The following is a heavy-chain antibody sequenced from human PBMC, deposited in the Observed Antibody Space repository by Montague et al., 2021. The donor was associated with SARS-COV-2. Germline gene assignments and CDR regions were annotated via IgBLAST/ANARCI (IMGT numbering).Heavy chain of an antibody. V-gene: IGHV6-1*01. Sequence: CAISGDSVCSNTAAWNWIRQSPSGGLEWLGRTNYRSKWTSDYATSVEGRISIDPDTYKNQFFLHLRSVTPADTGVYYCVRDTGSAQAGFDAWGQGTLVTVSS. J-gene: IGHJ4*02. CDR1: GDSVCSNTAA. D-gene: IGHD4-17*01. CDR2: TNYRSKWTS. CDR3: VRDTGSAQAGFDA.